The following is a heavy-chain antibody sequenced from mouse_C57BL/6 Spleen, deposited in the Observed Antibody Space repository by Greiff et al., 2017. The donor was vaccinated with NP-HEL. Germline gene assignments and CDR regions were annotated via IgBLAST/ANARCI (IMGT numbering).Heavy chain of an antibody. Sequence: VQLQQSGPELVKPGASVKISCKASGYAFSSSWMNWVKQRPGKGLEWIGRIYPGDGDTNYNGKFKGKATLTADKSSSTAYMQLSSLTSEDSAVYFCARAVRGWYFDYWGQGTTLTVSS. V-gene: IGHV1-82*01. J-gene: IGHJ2*01. D-gene: IGHD1-1*01. CDR1: GYAFSSSW. CDR2: IYPGDGDT. CDR3: ARAVRGWYFDY.